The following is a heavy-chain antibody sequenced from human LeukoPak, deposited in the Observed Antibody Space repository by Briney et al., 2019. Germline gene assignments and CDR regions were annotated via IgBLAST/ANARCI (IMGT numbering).Heavy chain of an antibody. J-gene: IGHJ4*02. CDR3: AGIVGATPVDY. CDR2: IYYSGST. CDR1: GGSISSSSYY. D-gene: IGHD1-26*01. Sequence: SETLSLTCTVSGGSISSSSYYWGWIRQPPGKGLEWIGSIYYSGSTYYNPSLKSRVTISVDTSKNQFSLKLSSVTAADTAVYYCAGIVGATPVDYWGQGTLVTVSS. V-gene: IGHV4-39*01.